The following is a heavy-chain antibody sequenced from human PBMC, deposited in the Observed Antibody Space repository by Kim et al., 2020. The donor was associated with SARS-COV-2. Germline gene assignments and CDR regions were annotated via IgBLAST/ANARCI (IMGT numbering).Heavy chain of an antibody. Sequence: SVKGRFTISRDNAKTSLYLQMNSLRDEDTAVYYCARDLGYCSGGSCFPLDYWGQGTLVTVSS. D-gene: IGHD2-15*01. CDR3: ARDLGYCSGGSCFPLDY. J-gene: IGHJ4*02. V-gene: IGHV3-48*02.